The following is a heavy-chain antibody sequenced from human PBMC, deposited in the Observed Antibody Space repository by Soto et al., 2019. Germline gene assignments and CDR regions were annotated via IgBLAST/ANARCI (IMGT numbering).Heavy chain of an antibody. CDR2: INHSGST. D-gene: IGHD4-17*01. J-gene: IGHJ3*02. CDR1: GGSFSGYY. CDR3: EGRPMVDYGDYFAFDI. Sequence: QVQLQQWGAGLLKPSETLSLACAVYGGSFSGYYWSWIRQPPGKGLGWIGEINHSGSTNYNPSLKSRVTISVDTSKNQFSLKLSSVTAADTAVYYCEGRPMVDYGDYFAFDIWGQGTMVTVSS. V-gene: IGHV4-34*01.